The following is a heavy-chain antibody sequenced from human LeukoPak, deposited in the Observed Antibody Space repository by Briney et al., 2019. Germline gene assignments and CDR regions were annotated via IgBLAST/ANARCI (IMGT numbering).Heavy chain of an antibody. J-gene: IGHJ5*02. CDR3: ARATYYDFWNGYYPNWFDP. CDR1: GYTFTGYY. V-gene: IGHV1-2*02. Sequence: ASVKVSCKASGYTFTGYYMHWVRQAPGQGLEWMGWINPNSGGTNYAQKFQGRVTMTRDTSISTAYTELSRLRSDDTAVYYCARATYYDFWNGYYPNWFDPWGQGTLVTVSS. CDR2: INPNSGGT. D-gene: IGHD3-3*01.